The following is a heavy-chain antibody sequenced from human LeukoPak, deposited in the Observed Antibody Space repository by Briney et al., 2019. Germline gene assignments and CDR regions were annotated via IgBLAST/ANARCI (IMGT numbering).Heavy chain of an antibody. J-gene: IGHJ4*02. V-gene: IGHV4-39*07. CDR3: ARYERAGGDGYNSRHYFDY. CDR2: IYYSGNT. CDR1: GGSISSSSYY. D-gene: IGHD5-24*01. Sequence: KTSETLSLTCTVSGGSISSSSYYWGWIRQPPGKGLEWIGSIYYSGNTYYNPSLKSRVTISVDTSKNQFSLKLSSVTAADTAVYYCARYERAGGDGYNSRHYFDYWGQGTLVTVSS.